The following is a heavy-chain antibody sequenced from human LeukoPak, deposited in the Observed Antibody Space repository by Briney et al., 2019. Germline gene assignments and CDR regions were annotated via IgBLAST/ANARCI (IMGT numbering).Heavy chain of an antibody. CDR3: ARDARHRYCSSTSCYRGWLDP. D-gene: IGHD2-2*01. CDR2: IIPIFGTA. Sequence: SVKVSCKASRGTFSSYAISWVRQAPGQGLEWIGGIIPIFGTANYAQKFQGRVTITADESTSTAYMELSSLRSEDTAVYYCARDARHRYCSSTSCYRGWLDPWGQGTLVTVSS. CDR1: RGTFSSYA. J-gene: IGHJ5*02. V-gene: IGHV1-69*01.